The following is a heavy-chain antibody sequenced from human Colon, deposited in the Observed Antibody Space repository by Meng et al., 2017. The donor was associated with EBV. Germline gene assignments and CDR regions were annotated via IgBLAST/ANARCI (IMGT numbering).Heavy chain of an antibody. CDR1: GGSISRSDW. V-gene: IGHV4-4*02. CDR2: TSHSGST. D-gene: IGHD3-22*01. Sequence: QVQLQESGPGLVKPSGXLSLTCAVSGGSISRSDWWSWVRQPPGKGLEWIGETSHSGSTDYSPSLKSRVTISLDKSKNQLSLKLNSVTAADTAVYYCASSDYYRSDYRGQGTLVTVSS. J-gene: IGHJ4*02. CDR3: ASSDYYRSDY.